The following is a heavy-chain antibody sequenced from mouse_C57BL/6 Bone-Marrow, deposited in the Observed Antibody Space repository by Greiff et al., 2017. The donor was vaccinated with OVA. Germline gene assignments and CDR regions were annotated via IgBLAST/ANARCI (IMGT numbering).Heavy chain of an antibody. D-gene: IGHD1-1*01. CDR1: GYAFSSSW. V-gene: IGHV1-82*01. J-gene: IGHJ3*01. CDR3: ARPITTVVATGDY. CDR2: IYPGDGDT. Sequence: VQLQESGPELVKPGASVKISCKASGYAFSSSWMNWVKQRPGKGLEWIGRIYPGDGDTNYTGKFKGKATLTADKSSSTAYMQLSSLTSEDSAVYFCARPITTVVATGDYWGQGTLVTVSA.